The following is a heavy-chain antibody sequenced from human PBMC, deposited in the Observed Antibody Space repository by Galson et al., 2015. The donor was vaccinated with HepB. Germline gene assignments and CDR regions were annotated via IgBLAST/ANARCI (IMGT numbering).Heavy chain of an antibody. J-gene: IGHJ4*02. V-gene: IGHV3-30-3*01. Sequence: SLRLSCAASGLTFSSYAMHWVRQAPGKGLEWVAVISYDGSKKYYADSVKGRFTISRDNSKNTLYLQMNSLRPEDTAVYYCATRVVTAHLPDYWGQGTLVIVSS. CDR1: GLTFSSYA. CDR3: ATRVVTAHLPDY. D-gene: IGHD2-21*02. CDR2: ISYDGSKK.